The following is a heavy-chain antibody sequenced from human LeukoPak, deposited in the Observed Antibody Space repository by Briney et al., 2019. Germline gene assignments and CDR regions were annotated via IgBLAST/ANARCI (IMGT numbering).Heavy chain of an antibody. Sequence: ASVKVSCKASGYTFTSYAMNWVRQAPGQGLEWMGWINTETGNPTYAQGFTGRIVFSSGTSVSTAYLQISSLKAEDAAVYYCAKQGPGYCGSTRCYGVGHWGQGTLVAVSS. D-gene: IGHD2-2*01. V-gene: IGHV7-4-1*02. J-gene: IGHJ4*02. CDR2: INTETGNP. CDR3: AKQGPGYCGSTRCYGVGH. CDR1: GYTFTSYA.